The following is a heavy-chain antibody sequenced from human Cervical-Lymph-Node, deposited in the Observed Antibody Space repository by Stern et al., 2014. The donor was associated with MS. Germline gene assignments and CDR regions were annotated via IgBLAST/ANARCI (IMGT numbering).Heavy chain of an antibody. J-gene: IGHJ4*02. CDR3: ASAYSSSHYYFDY. CDR1: GFSFSRYA. CDR2: IWYDGSNP. D-gene: IGHD6-13*01. Sequence: VKLVESGGGVVQPGRSLRLSCAASGFSFSRYAMHWVRQAPGKGLEWGALIWYDGSNPYYADSVTGRFTISRDNFKNTLYLQMNSLRAEDTAVYYCASAYSSSHYYFDYWGQGTLVTVSS. V-gene: IGHV3-33*01.